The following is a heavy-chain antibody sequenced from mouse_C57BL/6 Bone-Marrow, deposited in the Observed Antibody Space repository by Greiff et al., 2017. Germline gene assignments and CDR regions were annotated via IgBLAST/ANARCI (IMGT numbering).Heavy chain of an antibody. D-gene: IGHD1-2*01. CDR2: IDPNSGGT. CDR1: GYTFTSYW. CDR3: ARFRSFSRENAMDY. Sequence: VQLQQPGAELVKPGASVKLSCKASGYTFTSYWMHWVKQRPGRGLEWIGRIDPNSGGTRYNEKFKSKATLTVDKPSSTAYMQLNSLTSEDSAVYYCARFRSFSRENAMDYWGQGTSVTVSS. J-gene: IGHJ4*01. V-gene: IGHV1-72*01.